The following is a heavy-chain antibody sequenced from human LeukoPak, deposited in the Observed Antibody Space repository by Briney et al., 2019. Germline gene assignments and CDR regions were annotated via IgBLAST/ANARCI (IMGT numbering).Heavy chain of an antibody. CDR2: ISGSGTTT. Sequence: GGSLRLSCAASGFIFSSYAMTWVRQAPGRGLEWLSTISGSGTTTYYVDSVKGRFTVSRDNSKNTLFLQMNSLRAEDTGVYYCAKESAAAALNWLDPWGQGTLVTVSS. J-gene: IGHJ5*02. CDR3: AKESAAAALNWLDP. D-gene: IGHD6-25*01. CDR1: GFIFSSYA. V-gene: IGHV3-23*01.